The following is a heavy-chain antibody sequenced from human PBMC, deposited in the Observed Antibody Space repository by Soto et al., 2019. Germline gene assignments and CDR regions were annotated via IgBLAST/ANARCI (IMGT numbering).Heavy chain of an antibody. J-gene: IGHJ4*02. CDR2: IVPIVDTP. V-gene: IGHV1-69*12. CDR3: VRVVAIPGYPDN. CDR1: GGTFSSYA. Sequence: QVQLVQSGAEVRQPASSMKVSCKTSGGTFSSYAISWFRQAPGQGLEWMGGIVPIVDTPTYAQKFQGRVTITADESTSTVYMELSSLRSDDTAVYYCVRVVAIPGYPDNWGQGTLVTVSS. D-gene: IGHD5-12*01.